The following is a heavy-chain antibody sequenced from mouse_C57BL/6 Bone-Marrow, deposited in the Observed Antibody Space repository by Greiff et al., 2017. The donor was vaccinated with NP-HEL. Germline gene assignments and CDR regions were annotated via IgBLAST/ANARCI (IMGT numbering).Heavy chain of an antibody. CDR3: ARGTYYAMDY. D-gene: IGHD3-3*01. J-gene: IGHJ4*01. Sequence: EVMLVESGGGLVKPGGSLKLSCAASGFTFSDYGMHWVRQAPEKGLEWVAYISSGGSTIYYADTVKGRFTISRDNAKNTLFLQMTSLRSEDTAMYYCARGTYYAMDYWGQGTSVTVSS. CDR1: GFTFSDYG. V-gene: IGHV5-17*01. CDR2: ISSGGSTI.